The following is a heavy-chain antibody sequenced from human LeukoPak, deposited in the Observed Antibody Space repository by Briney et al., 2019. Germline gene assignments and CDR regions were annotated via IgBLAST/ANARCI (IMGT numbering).Heavy chain of an antibody. J-gene: IGHJ1*01. CDR1: GGSFSTYY. Sequence: SETLSLTCAVYGGSFSTYYWSWIRQPPGKGLEWIGEINHSGSTNYNPSLKSRVTISVDTSKNQFSLNLSSVTAADTAVYYCARGLDGRRGLYFCGQGTRVTVSS. D-gene: IGHD2-15*01. CDR2: INHSGST. CDR3: ARGLDGRRGLYF. V-gene: IGHV4-34*01.